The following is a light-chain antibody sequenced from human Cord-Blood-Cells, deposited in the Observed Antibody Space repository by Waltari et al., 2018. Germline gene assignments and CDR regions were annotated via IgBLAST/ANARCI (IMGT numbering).Light chain of an antibody. CDR1: ALPKQY. Sequence: SYELTQPPSVSVSPGQTARITCSGEALPKQYASWYQQKPGQAPVLVIYKDSERPSGIPERFSGSSSGTTVTLTISGVQAEDEADYYCQSAASSGTYVFGTGTKVTVL. V-gene: IGLV3-25*03. CDR2: KDS. J-gene: IGLJ1*01. CDR3: QSAASSGTYV.